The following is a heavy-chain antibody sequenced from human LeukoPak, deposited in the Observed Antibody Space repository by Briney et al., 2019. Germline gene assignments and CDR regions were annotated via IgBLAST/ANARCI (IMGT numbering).Heavy chain of an antibody. CDR1: GGSFSGYY. J-gene: IGHJ6*02. CDR2: INHSGST. V-gene: IGHV4-34*01. Sequence: SETLSLTCAVYGGSFSGYYWSWIRQPPGKGLEWIGEINHSGSTNYNPPLKSRVTISVDTSKNQFSLKLSSVTAADTAVYYCARGPSWDYGMDVWGQGTTVTVSS. D-gene: IGHD1-26*01. CDR3: ARGPSWDYGMDV.